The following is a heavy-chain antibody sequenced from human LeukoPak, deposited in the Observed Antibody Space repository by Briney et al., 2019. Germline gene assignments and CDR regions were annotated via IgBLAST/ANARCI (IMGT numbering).Heavy chain of an antibody. V-gene: IGHV3-23*01. CDR2: ISGSSGGT. D-gene: IGHD4-11*01. CDR3: AKEDDFGNHFDY. CDR1: GFTFSSYA. J-gene: IGHJ4*02. Sequence: PGGSLRLSCAVSGFTFSSYAMTWVRQAPGKGLEWVSVISGSSGGTYYADSVKGRFIIPRDNSKNTVYLQMNSLRAEDTAVYYCAKEDDFGNHFDYWGQGTLVTVSS.